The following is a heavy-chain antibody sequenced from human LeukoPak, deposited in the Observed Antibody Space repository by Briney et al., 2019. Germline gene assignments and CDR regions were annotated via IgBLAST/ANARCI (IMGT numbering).Heavy chain of an antibody. V-gene: IGHV3-21*01. CDR2: ISSISSYI. J-gene: IGHJ3*02. CDR1: GFTFSSYS. CDR3: ARDPSGSYYPRVSGALDI. Sequence: GGSLRLSCAASGFTFSSYSMNWVRQAPGKGLEWVSSISSISSYIYYADSVKGRFTISRDNAKNSLYLQMDSLRAEDTAVYYCARDPSGSYYPRVSGALDIWGQGTMVTVSS. D-gene: IGHD1-26*01.